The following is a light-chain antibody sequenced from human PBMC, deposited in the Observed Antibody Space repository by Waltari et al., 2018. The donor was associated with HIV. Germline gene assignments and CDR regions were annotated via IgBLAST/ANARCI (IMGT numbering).Light chain of an antibody. CDR2: RND. CDR1: SDNVGYQG. J-gene: IGLJ3*02. Sequence: QAGLTQPPSVSKGLKQTATLTCAGNSDNVGYQGVAWLQQHQGHPPKPLSYRNDGRPSGVSERFSTTRSGNTAFLTSTELQPEDETDYFCSAWDSSLGAWVFGGGTRLTVL. CDR3: SAWDSSLGAWV. V-gene: IGLV10-54*01.